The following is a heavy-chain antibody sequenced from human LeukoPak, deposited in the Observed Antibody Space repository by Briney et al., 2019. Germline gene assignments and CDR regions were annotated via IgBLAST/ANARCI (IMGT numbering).Heavy chain of an antibody. Sequence: SETLSLTCTVSGGSMTNYYWTWIRQPPGEGLEWLAYIYYYGSTNYNPSLESRLTLTVDTSKNQFSLKPSSVTAADTAVYYCAREGAGSYGFRYIDVWGKGTTVTVS. CDR3: AREGAGSYGFRYIDV. V-gene: IGHV4-59*01. D-gene: IGHD5-18*01. CDR1: GGSMTNYY. J-gene: IGHJ6*03. CDR2: IYYYGST.